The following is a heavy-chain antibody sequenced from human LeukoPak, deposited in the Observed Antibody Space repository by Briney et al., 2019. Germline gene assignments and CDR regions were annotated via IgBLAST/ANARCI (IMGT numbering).Heavy chain of an antibody. J-gene: IGHJ4*02. D-gene: IGHD6-13*01. Sequence: GGSRRLSCAASGFTFNNAWLSWVRQAPGKGLEWVSAISGSGGSTYYADSVKGRFTISRDNSKNTLYLQMNSLRAEDTAVYYCATKGQGSSWSTPIDYWGQGTLVTVSS. CDR1: GFTFNNAW. V-gene: IGHV3-23*01. CDR3: ATKGQGSSWSTPIDY. CDR2: ISGSGGST.